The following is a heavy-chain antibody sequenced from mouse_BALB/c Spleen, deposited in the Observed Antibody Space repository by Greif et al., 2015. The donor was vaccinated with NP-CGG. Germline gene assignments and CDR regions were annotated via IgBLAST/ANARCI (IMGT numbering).Heavy chain of an antibody. V-gene: IGHV1-80*01. Sequence: QVQLKQSGAELVRPGSSVKISCKASGYAFSSYWMNWVKQRPGQGLEWIGQIYPGDGDTNYNGKFKGKATLTAGKSSSTAYMQLSSLTSEDSAVYFCARYDYDYYAMDYWGQGTSVTVSS. CDR1: GYAFSSYW. CDR3: ARYDYDYYAMDY. D-gene: IGHD2-4*01. J-gene: IGHJ4*01. CDR2: IYPGDGDT.